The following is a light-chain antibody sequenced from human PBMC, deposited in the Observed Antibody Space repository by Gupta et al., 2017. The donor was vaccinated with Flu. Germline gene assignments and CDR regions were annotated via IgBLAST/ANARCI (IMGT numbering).Light chain of an antibody. J-gene: IGLJ2*01. Sequence: QSVLTQPQAAYGAPGQRVTLTCSGSISNIGNNPVSWYQLPPGTTPILLVYKNNQRPSEVPDRFSAAKSGTSASLAISGLQAEDEADYYCATEDDNGSGELFGGGTRLTVL. CDR1: ISNIGNNP. V-gene: IGLV1-47*01. CDR2: KNN. CDR3: ATEDDNGSGEL.